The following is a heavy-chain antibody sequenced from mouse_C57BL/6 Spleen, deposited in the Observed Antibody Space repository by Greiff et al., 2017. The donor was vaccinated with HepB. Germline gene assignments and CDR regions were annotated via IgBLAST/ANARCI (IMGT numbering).Heavy chain of an antibody. Sequence: VKLMESGPGLVQPSQSLSITCTVSGFSLTSYGVHWVRQSPGKGLEWLGVIWSGGSTDYNAAFISRLSISKDNSKSQVFFKMNSLQADDTAIYYCARGGTTVVAPFAYWGQGTLVTVSA. D-gene: IGHD1-1*01. CDR1: GFSLTSYG. CDR2: IWSGGST. J-gene: IGHJ3*01. V-gene: IGHV2-2*01. CDR3: ARGGTTVVAPFAY.